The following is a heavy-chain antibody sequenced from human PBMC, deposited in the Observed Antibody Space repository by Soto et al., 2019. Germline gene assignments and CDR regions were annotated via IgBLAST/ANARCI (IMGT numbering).Heavy chain of an antibody. CDR3: ARYYYDSSGYYYVFDY. D-gene: IGHD3-22*01. J-gene: IGHJ4*02. Sequence: SVKVSCKASGGTFSSYAISWVRQAPGQGLEWMGGIIPIFGTANYAQKFQGRVTITADESTSTAYMELSSLRSEDTAVYYCARYYYDSSGYYYVFDYWGQGTLVTVSS. CDR1: GGTFSSYA. CDR2: IIPIFGTA. V-gene: IGHV1-69*13.